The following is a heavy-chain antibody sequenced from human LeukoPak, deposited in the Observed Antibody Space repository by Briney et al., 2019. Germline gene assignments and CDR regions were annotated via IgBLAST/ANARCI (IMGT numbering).Heavy chain of an antibody. CDR1: GYTFTSYD. V-gene: IGHV1-8*01. J-gene: IGHJ5*02. D-gene: IGHD6-13*01. CDR3: ARGGASAAARRFDP. CDR2: MNPNSGNT. Sequence: ASVKVSCKTSGYTFTSYDINWVRQAAGQGLEWMGWMNPNSGNTGYAQKFQGRVTITSSTSTSTAFMELGSLTSEDTAAYYCARGGASAAARRFDPWGQGTLVTVSS.